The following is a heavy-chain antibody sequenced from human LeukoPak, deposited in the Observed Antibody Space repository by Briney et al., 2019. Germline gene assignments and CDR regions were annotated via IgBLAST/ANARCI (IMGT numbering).Heavy chain of an antibody. D-gene: IGHD5-18*01. CDR2: ISWNSGSI. CDR1: GFTFDDYA. V-gene: IGHV3-9*03. J-gene: IGHJ4*02. Sequence: GGSLRLSCAASGFTFDDYAMHWVRQAPGKGLEWDSGISWNSGSIGYADSVKGRFTISRDNAKNSLYLQMNSLRAEDMALYYCAKDRFRDTAMAIDYWGQGTLVTVSS. CDR3: AKDRFRDTAMAIDY.